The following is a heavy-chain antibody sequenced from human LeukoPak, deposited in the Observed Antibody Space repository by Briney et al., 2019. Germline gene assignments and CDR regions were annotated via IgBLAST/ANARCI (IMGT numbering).Heavy chain of an antibody. J-gene: IGHJ4*02. CDR2: INSDGSST. Sequence: LPGGSLRLSCAASGFTFSSYWMHWVRQAPGKGLVWVSRINSDGSSTSYADSVKGRFTISRDDSKNRVYLQMNSLRAEDTAVYYCAKDSSSWYFDNWGQGTLVTVSS. V-gene: IGHV3-74*01. CDR3: AKDSSSWYFDN. CDR1: GFTFSSYW. D-gene: IGHD6-13*01.